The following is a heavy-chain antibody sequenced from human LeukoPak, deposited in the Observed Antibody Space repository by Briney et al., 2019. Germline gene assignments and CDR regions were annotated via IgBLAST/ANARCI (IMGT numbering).Heavy chain of an antibody. CDR2: IYYSGST. V-gene: IGHV4-39*01. Sequence: SETLSLTCTVSGGSISSSGYYWGWIRQPPGKGLEWMASIYYSGSTYYNPSLKSRVTISVDTSKNQLSLKLSSLTAADTAVYYCARHEYSGSDYGLPWFDPWGQGTLVTVSS. CDR3: ARHEYSGSDYGLPWFDP. D-gene: IGHD1-26*01. J-gene: IGHJ5*02. CDR1: GGSISSSGYY.